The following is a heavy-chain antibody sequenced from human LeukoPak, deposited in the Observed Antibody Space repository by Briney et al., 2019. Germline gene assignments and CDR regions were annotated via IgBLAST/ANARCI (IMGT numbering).Heavy chain of an antibody. CDR2: ISASGGRT. CDR3: AKGVGTTSSHFHH. Sequence: WGSLRLSCAASGFTFSSYDMTWVRQAPGKGLESFSAISASGGRTFYADSVKGRFTISRDDSKNTLYLQMNSLRAEDTAVYYCAKGVGTTSSHFHHWGQGTLVTVSS. CDR1: GFTFSSYD. D-gene: IGHD1-26*01. V-gene: IGHV3-23*01. J-gene: IGHJ1*01.